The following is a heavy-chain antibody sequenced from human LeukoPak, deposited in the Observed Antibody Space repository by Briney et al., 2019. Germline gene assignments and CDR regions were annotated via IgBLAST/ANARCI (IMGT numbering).Heavy chain of an antibody. J-gene: IGHJ4*02. CDR2: ISYDGSNK. Sequence: GRSLRLSCAASGFTFSSYAMHWVRQAPGKGLEWVAVISYDGSNKYYADSVKGRFTISRDNSKNTLYLQMNSLRAEDTAVYYCARGGSSSWYLPFDYWGQGNLVTVPS. CDR3: ARGGSSSWYLPFDY. D-gene: IGHD6-13*01. V-gene: IGHV3-30*04. CDR1: GFTFSSYA.